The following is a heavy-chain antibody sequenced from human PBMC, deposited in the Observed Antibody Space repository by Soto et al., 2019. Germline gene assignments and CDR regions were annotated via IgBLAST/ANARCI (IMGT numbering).Heavy chain of an antibody. D-gene: IGHD3-3*01. CDR2: ITWNSRAL. Sequence: EVQLVESGGRLVQPGRSLRLSCVGTGLNFDDFAMHWVRQAPGKGLEWVSGITWNSRALAYADSVKGRFTISRDNARNSLYLQMDSLRDEDTALYYCAKGRYDFWSPYYFDSWGQGTLVTVSS. J-gene: IGHJ4*02. V-gene: IGHV3-9*01. CDR3: AKGRYDFWSPYYFDS. CDR1: GLNFDDFA.